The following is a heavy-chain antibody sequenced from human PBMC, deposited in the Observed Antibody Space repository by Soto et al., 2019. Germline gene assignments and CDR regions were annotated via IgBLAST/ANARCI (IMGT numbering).Heavy chain of an antibody. CDR1: GYTFTSYD. Sequence: QVQLVQSGAEVKKPGASVKVSCKASGYTFTSYDIYWVRQATGQGLEWMGWIHPNSGNAGYAQKFQGRITMTRHTSISTAYMELGSLRSEDTAVYYCARGGGISSSLKNWFDPWGQGTLVTVSS. CDR2: IHPNSGNA. D-gene: IGHD6-6*01. V-gene: IGHV1-8*01. CDR3: ARGGGISSSLKNWFDP. J-gene: IGHJ5*02.